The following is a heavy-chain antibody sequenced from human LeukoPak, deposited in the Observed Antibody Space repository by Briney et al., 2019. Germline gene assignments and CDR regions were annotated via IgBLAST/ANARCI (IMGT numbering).Heavy chain of an antibody. CDR2: INWNGGST. V-gene: IGHV3-20*01. CDR3: ARERGITMIVVAPNAFDI. J-gene: IGHJ3*02. D-gene: IGHD3-22*01. Sequence: PGGSLRLSCAASGFTFDDYGMSWVRQAPGKGLEWVSGINWNGGSTGYADSVKGRFTISRDNAKNSLYLQMNSLRAEDTALYHCARERGITMIVVAPNAFDIWGQGTMVTVSS. CDR1: GFTFDDYG.